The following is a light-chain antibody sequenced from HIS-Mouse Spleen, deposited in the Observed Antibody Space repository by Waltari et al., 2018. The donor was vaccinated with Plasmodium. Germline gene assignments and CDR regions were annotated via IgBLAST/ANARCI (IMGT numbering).Light chain of an antibody. CDR3: QSADSSGTPNWV. V-gene: IGLV3-25*03. J-gene: IGLJ3*02. CDR1: ALPKQY. CDR2: KDS. Sequence: SYELTQPPSVSVSPGQPARITCSGDALPKQYAYWYQQKPAQAPVLVIYKDSERPSGIPERFSGSSSGTTVTLTISGVQAEDEADYYCQSADSSGTPNWVFGGGTKLTVL.